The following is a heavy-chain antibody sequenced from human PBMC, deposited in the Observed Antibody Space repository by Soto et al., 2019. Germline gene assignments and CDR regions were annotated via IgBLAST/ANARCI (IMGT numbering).Heavy chain of an antibody. CDR3: ASLRIPMVRGVIIYSYGMDV. Sequence: SETLSLTCTVSGGSISSYYWSWILQPPGKGLEWIGYIYYSGSTNYNPSLKSRVTISVDTSKNQFSLKLSSVTAADTAVYDCASLRIPMVRGVIIYSYGMDVWCQGTTVTVSS. CDR2: IYYSGST. V-gene: IGHV4-59*01. D-gene: IGHD3-10*01. CDR1: GGSISSYY. J-gene: IGHJ6*02.